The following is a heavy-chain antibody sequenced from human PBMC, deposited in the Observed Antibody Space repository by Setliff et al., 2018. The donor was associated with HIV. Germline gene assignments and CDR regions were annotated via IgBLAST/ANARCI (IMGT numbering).Heavy chain of an antibody. V-gene: IGHV4-34*01. CDR3: ARSHPRSMDFYMDV. D-gene: IGHD2-8*01. CDR1: GGSFSGYW. Sequence: SETLSLTCVVYGGSFSGYWWTWIRQPPGKGLEWIGEINHSGTTSYNPSLKSRVTMSVDLSKNQFSLKLSSATAADTAVYYCARSHPRSMDFYMDVWGKGTTVTVSS. J-gene: IGHJ6*03. CDR2: INHSGTT.